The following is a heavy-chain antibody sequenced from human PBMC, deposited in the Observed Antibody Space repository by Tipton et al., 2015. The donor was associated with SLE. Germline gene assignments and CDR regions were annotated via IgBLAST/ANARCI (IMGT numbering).Heavy chain of an antibody. CDR2: IYYSGNT. D-gene: IGHD2-2*01. CDR1: GGSISSYY. Sequence: LRLSCTVSGGSISSYYWSWIRQPPGKGLEWIGSIYYSGNTYYNPSLKSRVTISVDTSKNQFSLKLRSVTAADTAVYYCARPVRSTYYLDYWGQGTLVTVSS. V-gene: IGHV4-59*05. J-gene: IGHJ4*02. CDR3: ARPVRSTYYLDY.